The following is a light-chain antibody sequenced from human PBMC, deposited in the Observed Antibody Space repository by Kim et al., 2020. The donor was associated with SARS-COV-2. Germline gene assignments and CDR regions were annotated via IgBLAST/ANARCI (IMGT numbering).Light chain of an antibody. CDR3: NSRDSNDNVV. CDR2: GKN. CDR1: SLRSYY. Sequence: VALGQKVRNTGQGDSLRSYYATWYQQKPGQAPIRVIYGKNNRPSGIQDRFSGSSSGNTASLTITGTHAGDEADYYCNSRDSNDNVVFGGGTQLTVL. V-gene: IGLV3-19*01. J-gene: IGLJ2*01.